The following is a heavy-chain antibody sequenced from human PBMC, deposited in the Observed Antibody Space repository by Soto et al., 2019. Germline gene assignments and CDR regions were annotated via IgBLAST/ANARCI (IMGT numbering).Heavy chain of an antibody. CDR2: IIPICGTA. D-gene: IGHD3-16*01. V-gene: IGHV1-69*01. Sequence: QVQLVQSGAAVKKPGSSVRVSCKASGGTFSRYAISLVRQDQGQRLEWMGGIIPICGTANYAQMFQDRVTVKAAESTGRVYMEVGSQRFEDMAVYYCEAGGGPNILSVDYLSQGSPVTVSS. CDR1: GGTFSRYA. CDR3: EAGGGPNILSVDY. J-gene: IGHJ4*02.